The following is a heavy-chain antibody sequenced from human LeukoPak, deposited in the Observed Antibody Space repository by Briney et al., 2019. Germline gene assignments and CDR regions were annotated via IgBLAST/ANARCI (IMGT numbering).Heavy chain of an antibody. V-gene: IGHV3-30*18. J-gene: IGHJ6*03. CDR3: AKVLSGPMDV. CDR1: GFTFSSYG. Sequence: GGSLRLSCAASGFTFSSYGMHWVRQAPGKGLEWVAVISYDGSNKYYADSVKGRFTISRDNSKNTLYLQMNSVRAEDTAVYYCAKVLSGPMDVWGKGTTVTVSS. D-gene: IGHD2-15*01. CDR2: ISYDGSNK.